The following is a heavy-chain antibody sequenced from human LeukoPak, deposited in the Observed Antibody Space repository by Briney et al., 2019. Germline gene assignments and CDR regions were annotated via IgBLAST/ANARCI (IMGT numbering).Heavy chain of an antibody. V-gene: IGHV1-18*01. D-gene: IGHD2-2*01. Sequence: ASVKVSCKASGYTFTSYGISWVRQAPGQGLEWMGWISAYNGNTNYAQKLQGRVTMTTDTSTSTAYMELRSLRSDDTAVYYCARVVPAEGYYYYYMDVWGKGTTVTVSS. CDR1: GYTFTSYG. CDR2: ISAYNGNT. CDR3: ARVVPAEGYYYYYMDV. J-gene: IGHJ6*03.